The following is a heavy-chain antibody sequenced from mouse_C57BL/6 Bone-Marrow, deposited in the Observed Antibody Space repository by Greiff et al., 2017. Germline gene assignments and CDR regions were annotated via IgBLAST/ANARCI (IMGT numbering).Heavy chain of an antibody. J-gene: IGHJ2*01. D-gene: IGHD1-1*01. CDR1: GFTFSDYG. V-gene: IGHV5-17*01. CDR3: ARDYYGMVKGFDY. CDR2: ISSGSSTI. Sequence: EVQLVESGGGLVKPGGSLKLSCAASGFTFSDYGMHWVRQAPEKGLEWVAYISSGSSTIYYADTVKGRFPISRDNAKNTLFLQMTSLRSEDTAMYYCARDYYGMVKGFDYWGQGTTLTVSS.